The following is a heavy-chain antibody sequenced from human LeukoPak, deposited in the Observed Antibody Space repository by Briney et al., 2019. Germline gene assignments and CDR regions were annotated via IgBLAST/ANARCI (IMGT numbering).Heavy chain of an antibody. Sequence: ASVKLSCKASGYTFTGYYMHWVRQAPGQGLEWMGWINPNSGGTSYAQKFQGRVTMTRDTSISTAYMELSRLRSDDTAVYYCARAGLLLWFGELLSFDYWGQGTLVTVSS. V-gene: IGHV1-2*02. D-gene: IGHD3-10*01. J-gene: IGHJ4*02. CDR3: ARAGLLLWFGELLSFDY. CDR2: INPNSGGT. CDR1: GYTFTGYY.